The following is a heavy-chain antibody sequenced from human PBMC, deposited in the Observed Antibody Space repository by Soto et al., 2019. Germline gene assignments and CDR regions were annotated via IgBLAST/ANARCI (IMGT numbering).Heavy chain of an antibody. V-gene: IGHV4-61*03. J-gene: IGHJ6*02. D-gene: IGHD3-16*01. CDR2: IYNTGST. Sequence: QEQLQESGPGLVRPSETLSLTCTVSGGSVSSGTYYWSWLRQPPGKGLEWFGQIYNTGSTSYSPSLKSRVTRSVDTSKKHFSLRLTSVTAADTAVYFCARDLYLPIELGGYYYYGMDVWGQGTTVTVSS. CDR3: ARDLYLPIELGGYYYYGMDV. CDR1: GGSVSSGTYY.